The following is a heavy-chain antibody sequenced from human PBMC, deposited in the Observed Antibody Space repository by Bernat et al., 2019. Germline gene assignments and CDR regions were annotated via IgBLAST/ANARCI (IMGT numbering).Heavy chain of an antibody. J-gene: IGHJ5*02. D-gene: IGHD1-20*01. CDR1: GFTFSSYS. CDR2: ISSSSSYI. Sequence: EVQLVESGGGLVKPGGSLRLSCAASGFTFSSYSMNWVRQAPGKGLEWVSSISSSSSYIYYADSVKGRFTISRDNAKNSLYLQMNSLRAEDTAVYYCARDLTGTPEGWFDPWGQGTLVTVSS. CDR3: ARDLTGTPEGWFDP. V-gene: IGHV3-21*01.